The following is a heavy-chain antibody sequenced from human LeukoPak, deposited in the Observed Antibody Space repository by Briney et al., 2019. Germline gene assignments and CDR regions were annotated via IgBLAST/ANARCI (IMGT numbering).Heavy chain of an antibody. V-gene: IGHV3-48*04. CDR3: ATTGRYCTSTSCSNYFPY. CDR2: ISSSSSTI. J-gene: IGHJ4*02. D-gene: IGHD2-2*01. CDR1: GFTFSSYI. Sequence: GGSLRLSCAASGFTFSSYIMNWVRQAPGKGLEWVSYISSSSSTIYYADSVKGRFTLSRDNAKNSLYLQMNSLRAEDTAVCYCATTGRYCTSTSCSNYFPYWGRGTLVTVSS.